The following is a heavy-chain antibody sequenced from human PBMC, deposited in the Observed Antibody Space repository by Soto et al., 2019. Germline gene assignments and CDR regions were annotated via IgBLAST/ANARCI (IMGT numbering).Heavy chain of an antibody. CDR2: ISGSSSTI. J-gene: IGHJ4*02. D-gene: IGHD3-22*01. CDR1: GFSFSVYS. CDR3: ARESSGYPDS. Sequence: EVQLVESGGGLVQPGGSLRLSCAASGFSFSVYSMNWVRQAPGKGLEWVSYISGSSSTIYYADSVKGRFTISRDNAKNSLYLQLSSLRDEDTAIYYCARESSGYPDSWGQVTLVTVSS. V-gene: IGHV3-48*02.